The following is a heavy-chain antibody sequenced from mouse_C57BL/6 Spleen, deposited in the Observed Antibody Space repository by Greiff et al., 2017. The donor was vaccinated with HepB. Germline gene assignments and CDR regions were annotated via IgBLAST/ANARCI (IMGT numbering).Heavy chain of an antibody. CDR2: IDPSDSYT. V-gene: IGHV1-69*01. CDR3: ARRGYYGSSPFYGMDY. Sequence: QVQLQQPGAELVMPGASVKLSCKASGYTFTSYWMHWVKQRPGQGLEWIGEIDPSDSYTNYNQKFKGKSTLTVDKSSSTAYMQLSSLTSEDSAVYYGARRGYYGSSPFYGMDYWGQGTSVTVSS. D-gene: IGHD1-1*01. J-gene: IGHJ4*01. CDR1: GYTFTSYW.